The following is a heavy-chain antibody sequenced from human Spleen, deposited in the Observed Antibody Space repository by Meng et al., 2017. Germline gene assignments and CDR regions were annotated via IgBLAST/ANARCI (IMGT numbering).Heavy chain of an antibody. J-gene: IGHJ5*02. V-gene: IGHV3-53*02. CDR2: LYSGGGT. Sequence: EVQLGGTGGGLIQPGESLMLSCAASGFIVSSDYMHWLRQAPGKGLEWVSVLYSGGGTYYADSVKGRFTISRDNSKNTVYLQMNSLRAEDTAIYYCARHDWFDPWGQGTLVTVSS. CDR3: ARHDWFDP. CDR1: GFIVSSDY.